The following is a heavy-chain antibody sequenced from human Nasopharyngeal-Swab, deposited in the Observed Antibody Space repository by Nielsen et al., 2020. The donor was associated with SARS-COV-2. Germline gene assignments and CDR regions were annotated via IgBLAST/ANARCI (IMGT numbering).Heavy chain of an antibody. D-gene: IGHD2-2*01. V-gene: IGHV3-13*01. Sequence: GESLKISCAASGFTFSSNDMHWVRLPRGKGLEWVSAIGAAGGTYYPDSVKGRFTISRENAKNSLYLQMNSLRAEDTAMYYCVKGMPQSGGMDVWGKGTTVSVSS. J-gene: IGHJ6*03. CDR2: IGAAGGT. CDR1: GFTFSSND. CDR3: VKGMPQSGGMDV.